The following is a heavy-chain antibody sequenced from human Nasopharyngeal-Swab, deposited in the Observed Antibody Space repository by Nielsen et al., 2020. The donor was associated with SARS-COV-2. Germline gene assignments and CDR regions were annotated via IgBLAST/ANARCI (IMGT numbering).Heavy chain of an antibody. D-gene: IGHD6-13*01. CDR1: GGSVSSGSYY. V-gene: IGHV4-61*01. CDR3: ARGDSSSWYPNKGYYMDV. CDR2: IYYSGST. Sequence: SETLSLTCTVSGGSVSSGSYYWSWIRQPPGKGLEWIGYIYYSGSTNYNPSLKSRVTISVDTSKNQFSLKLSSVTAADTAVYYCARGDSSSWYPNKGYYMDVWGKGTTVTVSS. J-gene: IGHJ6*03.